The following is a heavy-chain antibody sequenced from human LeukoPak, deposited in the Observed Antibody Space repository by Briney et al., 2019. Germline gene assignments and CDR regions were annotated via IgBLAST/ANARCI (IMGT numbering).Heavy chain of an antibody. CDR1: GGSISSGGYS. J-gene: IGHJ3*02. V-gene: IGHV4-61*08. CDR3: ARELDDAFDI. CDR2: IYYSGST. Sequence: SETLSLTCAVSGGSISSGGYSWSWIRQPPGKGLEWIGYIYYSGSTNYNPSLKSRVSISVDTSKNQFSLKLSSVTAADTAVYYCARELDDAFDIWGQGTMVTVSS.